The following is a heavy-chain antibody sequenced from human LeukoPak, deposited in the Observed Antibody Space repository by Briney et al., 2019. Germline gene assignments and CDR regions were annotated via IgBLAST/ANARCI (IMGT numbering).Heavy chain of an antibody. CDR1: GYSISSGYY. V-gene: IGHV4-61*01. Sequence: SETLSLTCTVSGYSISSGYYWGWIRQPPGKGLEWIGYIYYSGSTNYNPSLKSRVTISVDTSKNQFSLKLSSVTAADTAVYYCARGRADSGSYYNYWGQGTLVTVSS. D-gene: IGHD1-26*01. CDR3: ARGRADSGSYYNY. CDR2: IYYSGST. J-gene: IGHJ4*02.